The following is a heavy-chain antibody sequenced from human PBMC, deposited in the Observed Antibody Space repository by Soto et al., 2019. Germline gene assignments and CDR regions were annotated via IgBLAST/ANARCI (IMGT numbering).Heavy chain of an antibody. CDR1: GFTFSDYD. D-gene: IGHD3-10*01. Sequence: PGGSLRLSCAASGFTFSDYDMGWVRQAPGKGLEWVSAIRGGGNSTYYADSVKGRFTISRGNSKNTLYLQMNSLRAEETAVYFCAKDRGGVLGFGDLLHGNSRSWGQGTLVTVSS. V-gene: IGHV3-23*01. CDR3: AKDRGGVLGFGDLLHGNSRS. CDR2: IRGGGNST. J-gene: IGHJ5*02.